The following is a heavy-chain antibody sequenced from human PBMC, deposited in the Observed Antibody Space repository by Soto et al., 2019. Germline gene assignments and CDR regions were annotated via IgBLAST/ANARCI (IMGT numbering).Heavy chain of an antibody. CDR3: ARDQYYYGSGSYNPYYYYGMDV. V-gene: IGHV1-69*13. J-gene: IGHJ6*02. CDR1: GGTFSSYA. Sequence: SVKVSCKASGGTFSSYAISWVRQAPGQGLEWMGGIIPIFGTANYAQKFQGRVTITADESTSTAYMELSSLRSEDTAVYYCARDQYYYGSGSYNPYYYYGMDVWGQGTTVTVSS. CDR2: IIPIFGTA. D-gene: IGHD3-10*01.